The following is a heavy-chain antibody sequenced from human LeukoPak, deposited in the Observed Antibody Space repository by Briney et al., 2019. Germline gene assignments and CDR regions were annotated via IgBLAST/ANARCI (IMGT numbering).Heavy chain of an antibody. D-gene: IGHD4-11*01. Sequence: SETLSLTCAVYVGSFSGYYWSWIRQSPGKGLEWIGEINHSGSTNYNPSLKSRVIMSVDTSKNQFSLKLSSVTAADAAVYFCARGGATVLAFDVWGQGTGVTVSS. V-gene: IGHV4-34*01. CDR3: ARGGATVLAFDV. CDR2: INHSGST. CDR1: VGSFSGYY. J-gene: IGHJ3*01.